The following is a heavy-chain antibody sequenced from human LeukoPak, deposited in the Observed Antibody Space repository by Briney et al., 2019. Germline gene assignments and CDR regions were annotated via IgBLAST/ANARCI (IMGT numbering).Heavy chain of an antibody. CDR1: GFTFSSYG. CDR3: ARDLRTSVRAFDY. V-gene: IGHV3-48*04. Sequence: GRSLRLSCAASGFTFSSYGMHWVRQAPGKGLEWVSNISSSGSTIFYADSVKGRFTISRDNAKNSLYLQMNSLRAEDTALYYCARDLRTSVRAFDYWGQGTLVTVSS. D-gene: IGHD1-1*01. J-gene: IGHJ4*02. CDR2: ISSSGSTI.